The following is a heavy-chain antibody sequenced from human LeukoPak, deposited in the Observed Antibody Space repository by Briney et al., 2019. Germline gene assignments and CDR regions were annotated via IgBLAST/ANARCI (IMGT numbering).Heavy chain of an antibody. J-gene: IGHJ4*02. CDR2: IIPILGIA. V-gene: IGHV1-69*04. CDR3: ARVVDDSRSDYFDY. CDR1: GGTFSSYA. D-gene: IGHD3-22*01. Sequence: ASVKLSCKASGGTFSSYAISWVRQAPGQGLEWMGRIIPILGIANYAQKFQGRVTITADKSTSTAYMELSSLRSEDTAVYYCARVVDDSRSDYFDYWGQGTLVTASS.